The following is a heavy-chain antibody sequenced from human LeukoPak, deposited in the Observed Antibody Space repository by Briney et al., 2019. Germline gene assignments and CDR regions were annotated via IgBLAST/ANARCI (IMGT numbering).Heavy chain of an antibody. CDR2: MKQDGAEI. J-gene: IGHJ1*01. Sequence: GGSLRVSCVASGFTFSNYWMNWVRQAPGKGLEWVAIMKQDGAEIYYVDSVKGRFTISRDNAKNSLYLQMNSLRTEDTAVYYCAREVCYGDCGYLHQWGQGTLVTVSS. D-gene: IGHD4-17*01. CDR1: GFTFSNYW. CDR3: AREVCYGDCGYLHQ. V-gene: IGHV3-7*03.